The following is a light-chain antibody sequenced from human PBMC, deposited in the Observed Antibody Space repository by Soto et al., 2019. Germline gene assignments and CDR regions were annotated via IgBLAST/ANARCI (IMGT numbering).Light chain of an antibody. V-gene: IGLV1-51*01. CDR3: GTWDSSLSAYV. CDR2: END. CDR1: TSNIGSNY. J-gene: IGLJ1*01. Sequence: HSVLTQPPSVSAAPGQKVAISCSGSTSNIGSNYVSWYQQVPGTAPKALIYENDKRPSGIPDRFSGSKSGTSATLGITGLQTGDEADYYCGTWDSSLSAYVFGTGTKVTVL.